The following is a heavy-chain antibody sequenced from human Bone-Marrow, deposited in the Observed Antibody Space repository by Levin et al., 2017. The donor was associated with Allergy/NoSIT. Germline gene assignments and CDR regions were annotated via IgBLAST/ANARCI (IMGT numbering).Heavy chain of an antibody. Sequence: LSLTCAASGFTFDDYAMHWVRQAPGKGLEWVSGISWNSGSIGYADSVKGRFTISRDNAKNSLYLQMNSLRAEDTALYYCAKDKGYSSSSGLGFDYWGQGTLVTVSS. CDR3: AKDKGYSSSSGLGFDY. V-gene: IGHV3-9*01. CDR2: ISWNSGSI. D-gene: IGHD6-6*01. J-gene: IGHJ4*02. CDR1: GFTFDDYA.